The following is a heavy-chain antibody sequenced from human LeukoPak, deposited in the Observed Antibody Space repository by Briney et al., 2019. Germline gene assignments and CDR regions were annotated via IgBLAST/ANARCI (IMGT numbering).Heavy chain of an antibody. V-gene: IGHV1-3*01. Sequence: ASVKVSCKASGYTFTSYAMHWVRQAPGQRLEWMGWINAGSGNTKYSQKFQGRVTITRDTSASTAYMELSSLRSEDTAVYYCARTTSYSYYYYYGMDVWGQGTTVTVSS. CDR2: INAGSGNT. CDR3: ARTTSYSYYYYYGMDV. J-gene: IGHJ6*02. CDR1: GYTFTSYA. D-gene: IGHD4-17*01.